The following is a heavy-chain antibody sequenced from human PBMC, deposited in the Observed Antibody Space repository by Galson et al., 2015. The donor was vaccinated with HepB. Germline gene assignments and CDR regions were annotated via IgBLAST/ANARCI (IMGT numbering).Heavy chain of an antibody. CDR2: ISSSRTTI. V-gene: IGHV3-48*04. CDR3: ARLTTMTAINWFDP. D-gene: IGHD4-17*01. J-gene: IGHJ5*02. CDR1: GFTLSRFG. Sequence: SLRLSCAASGFTLSRFGMNWVRQAPGKGLEWVSYISSSRTTIYYADSVKGRFTISRDYAKNALYLQMNSLRAEDTAVYYCARLTTMTAINWFDPWGQGTLVTVFS.